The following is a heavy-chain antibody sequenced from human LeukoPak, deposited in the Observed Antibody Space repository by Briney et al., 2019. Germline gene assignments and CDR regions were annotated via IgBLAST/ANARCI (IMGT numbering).Heavy chain of an antibody. CDR2: MNPNSGNT. CDR1: GYTFTSYD. Sequence: ASVKVSCKASGYTFTSYDINWVRQAPGQGLEWMGWMNPNSGNTGYAQKFQGRVTMTRNTPISTAYMELSSLRSEDTAVYYCARGRYCSGGSCYSRRSFDYWGQGTLVTVSS. CDR3: ARGRYCSGGSCYSRRSFDY. J-gene: IGHJ4*02. V-gene: IGHV1-8*01. D-gene: IGHD2-15*01.